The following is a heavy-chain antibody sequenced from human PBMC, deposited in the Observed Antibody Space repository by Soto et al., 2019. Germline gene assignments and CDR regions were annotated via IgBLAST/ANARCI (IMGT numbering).Heavy chain of an antibody. D-gene: IGHD3-9*01. CDR2: IYPGDSDT. Sequence: GESLKISCKGSGYSFTSYWIGWVRQMPGKGLEWMGIIYPGDSDTRYSPSFQGQVTISADKSISTAYLQWSSLKVSDTAMYYCARAYYDLLTGSHLSWFDPWGQGTLVTVSS. CDR3: ARAYYDLLTGSHLSWFDP. J-gene: IGHJ5*02. CDR1: GYSFTSYW. V-gene: IGHV5-51*01.